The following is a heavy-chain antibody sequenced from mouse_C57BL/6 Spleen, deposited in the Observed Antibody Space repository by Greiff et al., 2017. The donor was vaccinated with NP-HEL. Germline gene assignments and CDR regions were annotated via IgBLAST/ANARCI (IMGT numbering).Heavy chain of an antibody. CDR1: GYTFTSYG. Sequence: VQLQQSGAELARPGASVKLSCKASGYTFTSYGISWVKQRTGQGLEWIGEIYPRSGNTYYNEKFKGKATLTADKSSSTAYMELRSLTSEDSAVYFCARSLDGYDEGVAYWGQGTLVTVSA. CDR2: IYPRSGNT. CDR3: ARSLDGYDEGVAY. V-gene: IGHV1-81*01. J-gene: IGHJ3*01. D-gene: IGHD2-2*01.